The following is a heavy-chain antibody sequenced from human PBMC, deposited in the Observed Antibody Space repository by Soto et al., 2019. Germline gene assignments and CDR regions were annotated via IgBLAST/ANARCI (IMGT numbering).Heavy chain of an antibody. CDR3: ARGYTIFGVVTWFDP. J-gene: IGHJ5*02. CDR2: IYYSGST. D-gene: IGHD3-3*01. Sequence: PSETLSLTCTVSGGSISSYYWSWIRQPPGKGLEWIGYIYYSGSTNYNPSLKSRVTISVDTSKNQFSLKLSSVTAADTAVYYCARGYTIFGVVTWFDPWGQGTLVTISS. V-gene: IGHV4-59*01. CDR1: GGSISSYY.